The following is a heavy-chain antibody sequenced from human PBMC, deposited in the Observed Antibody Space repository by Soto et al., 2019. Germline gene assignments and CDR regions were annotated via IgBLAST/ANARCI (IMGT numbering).Heavy chain of an antibody. CDR1: GGTFSSYA. V-gene: IGHV1-69*06. J-gene: IGHJ6*02. Sequence: QVQLVQSGAEVKKPGSSVKVSCKASGGTFSSYAISWVRQAPGQGLEWMGGIIPSFGTANYAQKCQGRVTITADKSTSTAYRELGSLRSEDTAVYYCASGIAAAIKRFGMDVLGQGTTVTVSS. CDR2: IIPSFGTA. D-gene: IGHD6-13*01. CDR3: ASGIAAAIKRFGMDV.